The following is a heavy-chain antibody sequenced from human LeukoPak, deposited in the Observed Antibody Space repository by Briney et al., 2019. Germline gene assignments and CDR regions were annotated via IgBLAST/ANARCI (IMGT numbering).Heavy chain of an antibody. CDR1: GYTFTSYY. CDR2: INPSGGST. D-gene: IGHD2-2*01. Sequence: ASVKVSCMASGYTFTSYYMHWVRQAPGQGLEWTGIINPSGGSTSYAQKFQGRVTMTRDMSTSTVYMELSSLRSEDTAVYYCARSRSWFDPWGQGTLVTVSS. V-gene: IGHV1-46*01. CDR3: ARSRSWFDP. J-gene: IGHJ5*02.